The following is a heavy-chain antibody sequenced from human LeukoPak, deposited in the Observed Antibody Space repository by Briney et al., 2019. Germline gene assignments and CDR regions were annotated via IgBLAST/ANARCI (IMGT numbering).Heavy chain of an antibody. CDR2: IRGNSKDI. D-gene: IGHD3-10*01. CDR3: ATGSQIREADY. J-gene: IGHJ4*02. V-gene: IGHV3-11*01. CDR1: GFIISDYY. Sequence: GGSLRLSCVASGFIISDYYMGWIRQGPGKALEWVSYIRGNSKDISYADSVKGRFTISRDNAKQSLSLQMNSLRAEDTAVYYCATGSQIREADYWGQGTLVTVSS.